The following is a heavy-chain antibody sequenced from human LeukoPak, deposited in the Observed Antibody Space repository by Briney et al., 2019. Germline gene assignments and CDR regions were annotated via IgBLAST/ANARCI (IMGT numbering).Heavy chain of an antibody. V-gene: IGHV1-18*01. CDR3: ARDRQAYYYGSGSYPVWFDP. J-gene: IGHJ5*02. CDR1: GYTFTSYG. Sequence: ASVKVSCKASGYTFTSYGITWVRQAPGQGLEWMGWISAYNGNTNYAQKLQGRVTMTTDTSTSTAYMELRSLRSDDTAVYYCARDRQAYYYGSGSYPVWFDPWGQGTLVTVSS. CDR2: ISAYNGNT. D-gene: IGHD3-10*01.